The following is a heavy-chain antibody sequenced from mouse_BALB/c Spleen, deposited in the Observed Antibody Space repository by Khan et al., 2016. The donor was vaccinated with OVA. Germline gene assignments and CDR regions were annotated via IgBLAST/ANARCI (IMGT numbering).Heavy chain of an antibody. Sequence: VQLQQSGADLVKPGASVKLSCTASGFNIKDTYMHWVKQRPEQDLEWIGWIDPMNGNIKYDQKFQGKATLTADTSYNTAYLQLSSLTSEDTAVYSCISPNWFVYWGQGTLVTVSA. CDR1: GFNIKDTY. CDR3: ISPNWFVY. V-gene: IGHV14-3*02. CDR2: IDPMNGNI. J-gene: IGHJ3*01.